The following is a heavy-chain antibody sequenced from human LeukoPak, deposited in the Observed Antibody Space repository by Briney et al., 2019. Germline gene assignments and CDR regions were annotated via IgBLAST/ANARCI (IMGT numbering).Heavy chain of an antibody. J-gene: IGHJ4*02. D-gene: IGHD3-10*01. CDR1: GYTFTGYY. V-gene: IGHV1-2*02. CDR2: INPNAGDT. CDR3: VTSSAVGGAQRAFDY. Sequence: ASVEFSCKASGYTFTGYYIHWVRQAPGQGLELLGSINPNAGDTKYAQKFQGRVTVTRDTSISTAYMELSRLRSDDTAVYYCVTSSAVGGAQRAFDYWGQGTLVTVSS.